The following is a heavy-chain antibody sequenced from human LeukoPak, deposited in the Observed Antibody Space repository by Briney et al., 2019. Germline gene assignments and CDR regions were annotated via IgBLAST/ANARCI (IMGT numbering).Heavy chain of an antibody. J-gene: IGHJ3*02. V-gene: IGHV4-59*01. D-gene: IGHD1-20*01. Sequence: PSETLSLTCTVSGGSLSSYYWSWIRQPPGKGLEWIGYIYYSGNTYYNPSLKSRVTISVDTSENQFSLKLNSVTAADTAVYYCARVGYNWNGGRAFDIWGQGTMVTVS. CDR2: IYYSGNT. CDR1: GGSLSSYY. CDR3: ARVGYNWNGGRAFDI.